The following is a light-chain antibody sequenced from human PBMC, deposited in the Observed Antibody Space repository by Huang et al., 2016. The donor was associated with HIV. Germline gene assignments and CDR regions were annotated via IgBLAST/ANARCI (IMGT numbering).Light chain of an antibody. Sequence: EIVMTQSPATLSVSPGERATLSCRASQSVSSNLAWYQQKPGQAPRLLIYGASTRATCIPARFSGSGSGTEFTLTISSLQSEDFAVYYCQHYTNWPWFTFGQGTKLDIK. V-gene: IGKV3-15*01. CDR2: GAS. CDR3: QHYTNWPWFT. J-gene: IGKJ2*01. CDR1: QSVSSN.